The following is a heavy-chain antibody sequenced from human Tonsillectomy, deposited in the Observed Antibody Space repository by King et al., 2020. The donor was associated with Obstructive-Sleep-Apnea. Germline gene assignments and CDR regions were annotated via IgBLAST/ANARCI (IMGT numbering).Heavy chain of an antibody. V-gene: IGHV3-30*03. Sequence: VQLVESGGGVVQPGRSLRLSCAASGFTFSNYGMHWVHQAPGEGLEWVAIISYDGSDKYYADSLKGRFTISRENSKNTLYLQMNSLRPEDTAVYYCGGYNWFDPWGQGTLVTVSS. CDR1: GFTFSNYG. CDR3: GGYNWFDP. CDR2: ISYDGSDK. D-gene: IGHD6-13*01. J-gene: IGHJ5*02.